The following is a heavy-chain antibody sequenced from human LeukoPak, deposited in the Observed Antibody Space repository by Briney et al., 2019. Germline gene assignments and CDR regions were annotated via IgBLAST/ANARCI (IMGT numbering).Heavy chain of an antibody. D-gene: IGHD3-22*01. V-gene: IGHV4-34*01. Sequence: PPETLSLTCAVYGGSFSGYYWSWIRQPPGKGLEWIGEINHSGSTNYNPSLKSRVTISIDTSKNQFSLKLSSVTAADTAVYYCARQLMIDYYYYYYYMDVWGRGTTVTISS. J-gene: IGHJ6*03. CDR2: INHSGST. CDR3: ARQLMIDYYYYYYYMDV. CDR1: GGSFSGYY.